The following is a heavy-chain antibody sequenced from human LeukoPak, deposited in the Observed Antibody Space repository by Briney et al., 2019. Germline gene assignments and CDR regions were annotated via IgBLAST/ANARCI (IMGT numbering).Heavy chain of an antibody. CDR1: GFTFSDYY. Sequence: GGSLRLSCAASGFTFSDYYMSWIRQAPGKGLEWVSYISTGVSSKFYAESVKGRFTISRDNAKNTLYLQMNSLRVEGTTVYYCARDYYGYWGQGTRVTVSS. J-gene: IGHJ4*02. D-gene: IGHD1-26*01. CDR2: ISTGVSSK. V-gene: IGHV3-11*04. CDR3: ARDYYGY.